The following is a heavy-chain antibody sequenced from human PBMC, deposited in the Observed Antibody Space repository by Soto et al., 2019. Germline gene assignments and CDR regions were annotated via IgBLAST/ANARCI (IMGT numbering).Heavy chain of an antibody. CDR3: ARDRGYYYDSSGYYDY. V-gene: IGHV4-59*01. Sequence: PSETLSLTCTVSGGSISSYYWSWIRQPPGKGLEWIGYIYYSGSTNYNPSLKSRVTISVDTSKNQFSLKLSSVTAADTAVYYCARDRGYYYDSSGYYDYWGQGTQVTVSS. J-gene: IGHJ4*02. D-gene: IGHD3-22*01. CDR1: GGSISSYY. CDR2: IYYSGST.